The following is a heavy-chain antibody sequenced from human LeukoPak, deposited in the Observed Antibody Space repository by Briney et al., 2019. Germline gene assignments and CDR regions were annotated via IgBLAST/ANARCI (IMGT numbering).Heavy chain of an antibody. Sequence: SETLSLTCAVYGGSFSGYYWSWIRQPPGKGLEWIGEINHSGSTNYNPSLKSRVTISVDTSKNQFSLKLSSVTAADTAVYYCASLYSSGWERGDYFDYWGQGTLVTVSS. CDR1: GGSFSGYY. CDR3: ASLYSSGWERGDYFDY. J-gene: IGHJ4*02. D-gene: IGHD6-19*01. CDR2: INHSGST. V-gene: IGHV4-34*01.